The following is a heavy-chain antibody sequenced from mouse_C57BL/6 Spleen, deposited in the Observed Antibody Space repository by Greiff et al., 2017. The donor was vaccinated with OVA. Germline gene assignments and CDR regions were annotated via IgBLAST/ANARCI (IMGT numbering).Heavy chain of an antibody. J-gene: IGHJ4*01. Sequence: EVQLQQSGAELVRPGASVKLSCTASGFNIKDDYMHWVKQRPEQGLEWIGWIDPENGDTEYASKFQGKATITADTSSNTAYLQLSSLTSEDTAVYYCTTFWLGAMDYWGQGTSVTVSS. CDR3: TTFWLGAMDY. V-gene: IGHV14-4*01. D-gene: IGHD3-3*01. CDR1: GFNIKDDY. CDR2: IDPENGDT.